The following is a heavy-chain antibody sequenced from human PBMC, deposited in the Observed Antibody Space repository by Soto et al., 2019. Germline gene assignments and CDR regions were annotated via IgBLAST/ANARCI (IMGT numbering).Heavy chain of an antibody. CDR1: GGSISSYY. J-gene: IGHJ3*02. D-gene: IGHD3-10*01. V-gene: IGHV4-59*08. CDR3: ARPYYYGSGSYYAFDI. Sequence: QVQLQESGPGLVKPSETLSLTCTVSGGSISSYYWSWIRQPPGKGLEWIGYIYYSGSTNYNPSLKSRVTISVDTSKNQFSLKLISVNAAVTAVYYCARPYYYGSGSYYAFDIWGQVTMVTVSS. CDR2: IYYSGST.